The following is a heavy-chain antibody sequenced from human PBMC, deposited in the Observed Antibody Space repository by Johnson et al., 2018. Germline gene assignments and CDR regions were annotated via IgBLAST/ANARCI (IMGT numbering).Heavy chain of an antibody. CDR2: ISVFGSTI. Sequence: QVRLGQSGGGLVKPGGSLRLSCTASGFTFSDYYMSWIRQAPGKGLEWISYISVFGSTIHYAGSVKGRFTISRDNAQNSLYLQMKSLRAEDTAVYYCGRARSTNWNRFYNGMDVWGQGTTVTVSS. CDR1: GFTFSDYY. D-gene: IGHD1-1*01. CDR3: GRARSTNWNRFYNGMDV. J-gene: IGHJ6*02. V-gene: IGHV3-11*01.